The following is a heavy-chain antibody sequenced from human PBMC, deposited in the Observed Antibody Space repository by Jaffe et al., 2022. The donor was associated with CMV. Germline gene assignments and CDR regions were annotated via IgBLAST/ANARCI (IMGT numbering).Heavy chain of an antibody. CDR2: IKSKTDGGTT. J-gene: IGHJ6*02. V-gene: IGHV3-15*01. CDR1: GFTFSNAW. CDR3: TTDLTGTTWGYYYYYGMDV. Sequence: EVQLVESGGGLVKPGGSLRLSCAASGFTFSNAWMSWVRQAPGKGLEWVGRIKSKTDGGTTDYAAPVKGRFTISRDDSKNTLYLQMNSLKTEDTAVYYCTTDLTGTTWGYYYYYGMDVWGQGTTVTVSS. D-gene: IGHD1-7*01.